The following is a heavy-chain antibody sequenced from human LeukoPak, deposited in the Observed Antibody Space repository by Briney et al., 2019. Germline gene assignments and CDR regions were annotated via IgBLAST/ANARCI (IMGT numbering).Heavy chain of an antibody. D-gene: IGHD4-17*01. V-gene: IGHV1-2*02. CDR3: ARDGQYGDYFDY. CDR2: INPNSGGT. J-gene: IGHJ4*02. CDR1: GYTFTGYY. Sequence: ASVKVSCKASGYTFTGYYIHWVRQAPGQGLEWMGWINPNSGGTNYAQKFQGRVTMTRDTSISTAYMELSRLRSDDTAVYYCARDGQYGDYFDYWGQGTLVTVSS.